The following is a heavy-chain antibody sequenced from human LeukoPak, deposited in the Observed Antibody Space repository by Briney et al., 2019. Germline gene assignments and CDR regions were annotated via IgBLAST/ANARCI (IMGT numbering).Heavy chain of an antibody. CDR3: AKGQDANHLPLDL. CDR1: GFNFKYYA. J-gene: IGHJ2*01. Sequence: GSLRLSCAASGFNFKYYAMTWVRQAPGKGLEWVSSISGSGDYTYYADSVKGRFTISRDNSKDTLYLQVNSLRAEDMAVFYCAKGQDANHLPLDLWGRGTLVTGSS. D-gene: IGHD4/OR15-4a*01. CDR2: ISGSGDYT. V-gene: IGHV3-23*01.